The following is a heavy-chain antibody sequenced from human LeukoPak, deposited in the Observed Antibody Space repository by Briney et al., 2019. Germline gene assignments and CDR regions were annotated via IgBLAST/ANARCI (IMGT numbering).Heavy chain of an antibody. CDR3: AKVGSGSKRFYFDY. D-gene: IGHD3-10*01. J-gene: IGHJ4*02. CDR1: GFTFSSYA. CDR2: ISGSGGST. Sequence: GGSLRLSCAASGFTFSSYAMSWVRQAPGKGLEWVSAISGSGGSTHYADSVKGRFTISRDNSKNTLYLQMNSLRAEDTAVYYCAKVGSGSKRFYFDYWGQGTLVTVSS. V-gene: IGHV3-23*01.